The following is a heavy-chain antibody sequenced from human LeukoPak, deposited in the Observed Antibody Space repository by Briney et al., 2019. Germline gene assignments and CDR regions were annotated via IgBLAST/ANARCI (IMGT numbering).Heavy chain of an antibody. CDR3: AKVVVVAATRGYFDY. D-gene: IGHD2-15*01. V-gene: IGHV3-30*02. CDR1: GFTFSNYA. CDR2: IWYDGSNK. Sequence: GGSLRLSCAASGFTFSNYAMHWVRQAPGKGLEWVAVIWYDGSNKYYADSVKGRFTISRDNSKNTLYLQMNSLRAEDTAVYYCAKVVVVAATRGYFDYWGQGTLVTVSS. J-gene: IGHJ4*02.